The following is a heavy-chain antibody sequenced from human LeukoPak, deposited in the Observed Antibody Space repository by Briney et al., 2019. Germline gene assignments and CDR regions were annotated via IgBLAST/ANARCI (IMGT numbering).Heavy chain of an antibody. CDR2: VYYSGST. J-gene: IGHJ4*02. CDR1: GGTVSGYY. Sequence: PSETLTLTCVVSGGTVSGYYWGWIRQPPGRGLEWIGYVYYSGSTNYNPSFKSRITISVDTSRNQFSLQLSSVTAADTAVYYCARIHRYCSGGACYVLDNWGQGTLVAVSS. CDR3: ARIHRYCSGGACYVLDN. D-gene: IGHD2-15*01. V-gene: IGHV4-59*02.